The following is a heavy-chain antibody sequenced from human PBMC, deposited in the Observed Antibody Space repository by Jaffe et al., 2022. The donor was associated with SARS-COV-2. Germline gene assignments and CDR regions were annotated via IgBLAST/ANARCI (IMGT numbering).Heavy chain of an antibody. CDR1: GFTFSSYS. J-gene: IGHJ6*02. CDR2: ISSSSSYI. D-gene: IGHD2-2*01. Sequence: EVQLVESGGGLVKPGGSLRLSCAASGFTFSSYSMNWVRQAPGKGLEWVSSISSSSSYIYYADSVKGRFTISRDNAKNSLYLQMNSLRAEDTAVYYCARLDIVVVPATLYYYGMDVWGQGTTVTVSS. V-gene: IGHV3-21*01. CDR3: ARLDIVVVPATLYYYGMDV.